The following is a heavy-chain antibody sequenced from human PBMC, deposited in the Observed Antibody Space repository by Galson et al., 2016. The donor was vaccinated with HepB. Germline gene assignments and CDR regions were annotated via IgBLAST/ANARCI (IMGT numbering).Heavy chain of an antibody. CDR1: GFSLSNYE. D-gene: IGHD2-21*01. CDR3: SREVPDCGGDCGDC. Sequence: SLRLSCAASGFSLSNYEMNWVRQAPGKGLEWVSSIDTTGRSIYYADSVRGRFTNSRDNAKNSLYLQMNSLRAEDTAVYYCSREVPDCGGDCGDCWGQGTLVTVST. V-gene: IGHV3-48*03. J-gene: IGHJ4*02. CDR2: IDTTGRSI.